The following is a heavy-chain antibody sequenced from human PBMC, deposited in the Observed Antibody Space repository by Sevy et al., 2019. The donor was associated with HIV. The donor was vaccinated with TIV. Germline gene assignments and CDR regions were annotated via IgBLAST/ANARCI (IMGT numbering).Heavy chain of an antibody. J-gene: IGHJ4*02. CDR1: GFTSNNFW. CDR2: INSDGEST. D-gene: IGHD3-10*01. Sequence: GGSLRLSCAASGFTSNNFWLHWVRQAPGKGLVWVSRINSDGESTGYADFVKGRFTISRDNAKNTAYLQMNSLRADDTAIYYCARGTRGVVESWGQGTLVTVSS. CDR3: ARGTRGVVES. V-gene: IGHV3-74*01.